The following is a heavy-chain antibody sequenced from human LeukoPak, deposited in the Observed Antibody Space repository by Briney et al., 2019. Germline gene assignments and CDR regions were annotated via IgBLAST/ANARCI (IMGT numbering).Heavy chain of an antibody. D-gene: IGHD3-22*01. J-gene: IGHJ4*02. CDR2: INPRGGTT. CDR1: GYTFTSYF. V-gene: IGHV1-46*01. Sequence: ASVKVSCKASGYTFTSYFMYWVRQAPGQGLEWMGLINPRGGTTRYAQKFQGRVTMTRDTSTSTVYMELSSLRSEDTAMYYCARDRTHYYDSSGYYSRWEYWGQGTLVTVSS. CDR3: ARDRTHYYDSSGYYSRWEY.